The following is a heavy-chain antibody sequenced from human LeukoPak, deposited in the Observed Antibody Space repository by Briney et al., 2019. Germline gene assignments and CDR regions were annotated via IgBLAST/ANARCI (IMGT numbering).Heavy chain of an antibody. J-gene: IGHJ4*02. CDR1: GFTFSSYA. V-gene: IGHV3-23*01. CDR2: ISGSGGST. CDR3: ARYYGSGSYYNAPLDY. D-gene: IGHD3-10*01. Sequence: GGSLRLSCAASGFTFSSYAMSWVRQAPGKGQEWVSAISGSGGSTYYADSVKGRFTISRDNSKNTLYLQMNSLRAEDTAVYYCARYYGSGSYYNAPLDYWGQGTLVTVSS.